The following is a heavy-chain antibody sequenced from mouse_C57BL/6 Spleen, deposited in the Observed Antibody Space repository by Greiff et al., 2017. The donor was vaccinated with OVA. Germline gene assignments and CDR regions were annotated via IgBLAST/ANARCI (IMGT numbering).Heavy chain of an antibody. CDR1: GYTFTDYY. Sequence: QVQLQQSGAELVRPGASVKLSCKASGYTFTDYYINWVKQRPGQGLEWIARLYPGSGNTYYNEKFKGKATLTAEKSSSTAYMQLSSLTSEDSAVYFCAKENYWGQGTTLTVSS. J-gene: IGHJ2*01. CDR2: LYPGSGNT. CDR3: AKENY. V-gene: IGHV1-76*01.